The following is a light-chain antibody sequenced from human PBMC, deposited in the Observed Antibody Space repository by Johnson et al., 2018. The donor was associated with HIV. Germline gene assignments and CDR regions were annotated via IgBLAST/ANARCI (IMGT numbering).Light chain of an antibody. CDR2: ENN. CDR1: SSDMGNYA. V-gene: IGLV1-41*01. CDR3: ATWDDSLNGHYV. J-gene: IGLJ1*01. Sequence: QSVLTQPPSVSAAPGQKVTISCSGSSSDMGNYAVSWYQQLPGTAPKLLIYENNQRPSGVPDRFSGSKSDTPASLAISGLQAEDEADYYCATWDDSLNGHYVFGTGTKVTVL.